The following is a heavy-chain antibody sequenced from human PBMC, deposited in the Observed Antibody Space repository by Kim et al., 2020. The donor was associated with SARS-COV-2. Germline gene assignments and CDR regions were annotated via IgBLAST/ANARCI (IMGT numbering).Heavy chain of an antibody. CDR3: AKYRMVRAVIIDYFDY. D-gene: IGHD3-10*01. CDR1: GFTFSSYG. CDR2: IWYDGSNK. Sequence: GGSLRLSCAASGFTFSSYGMHWVRQAPGKGLEWVAVIWYDGSNKYYADSVKGRFTISRDNSKNTLYLQMNGLRAEDTALYYCAKYRMVRAVIIDYFDYWGQGTLVTVSS. V-gene: IGHV3-33*06. J-gene: IGHJ4*02.